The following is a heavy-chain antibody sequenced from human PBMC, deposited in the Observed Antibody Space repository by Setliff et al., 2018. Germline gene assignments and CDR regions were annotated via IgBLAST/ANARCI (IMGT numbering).Heavy chain of an antibody. CDR3: AREGVDTRSSTDYRYYMDV. CDR2: TIPMFGST. J-gene: IGHJ6*03. CDR1: GGTFSSYG. D-gene: IGHD2-15*01. V-gene: IGHV1-69*05. Sequence: ASVKVSCKASGGTFSSYGVSWVRQAPGQGLEWMGGTIPMFGSTNYAQKFQGRVTIMTDESTSTAYMEVSSLRYEDTAVYYCAREGVDTRSSTDYRYYMDVWGKGTTVTVS.